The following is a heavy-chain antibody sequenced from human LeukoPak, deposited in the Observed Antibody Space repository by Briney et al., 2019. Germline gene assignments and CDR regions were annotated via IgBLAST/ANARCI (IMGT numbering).Heavy chain of an antibody. CDR1: GFTFTSYA. J-gene: IGHJ4*02. CDR3: ARDRVGATLDY. V-gene: IGHV3-30-3*01. Sequence: GGSLRLSCAASGFTFTSYAMHWVRQAPDKGLEWVALVSYDGSSKYYADSVKGRFTISRDNSKNTLYLEMNSLRAEDTAVYYCARDRVGATLDYWGQGTLVTVSS. CDR2: VSYDGSSK. D-gene: IGHD1-26*01.